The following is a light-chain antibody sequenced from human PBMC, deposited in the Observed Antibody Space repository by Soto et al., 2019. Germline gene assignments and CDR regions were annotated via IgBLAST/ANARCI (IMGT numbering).Light chain of an antibody. CDR3: QHYNSYSEA. V-gene: IGKV1-5*03. CDR2: KAS. J-gene: IGKJ1*01. Sequence: IPMTPYPYPLSGSVGDRVTLTFRASQTISSWLAWYQQKPGKAPKLLIYKASTLKSGVPSRFSGSGSGTEFTLTISSLQPDDFATYYCQHYNSYSEAFGQGTKVDIK. CDR1: QTISSW.